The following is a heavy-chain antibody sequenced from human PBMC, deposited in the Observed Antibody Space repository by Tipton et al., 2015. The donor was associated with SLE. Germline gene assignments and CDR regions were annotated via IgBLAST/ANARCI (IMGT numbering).Heavy chain of an antibody. D-gene: IGHD2-2*01. CDR3: AGWRWYCSSASCLMGV. V-gene: IGHV3-33*01. CDR1: GFSFSSYG. CDR2: IWDDGSNK. J-gene: IGHJ6*04. Sequence: SLRLSCATSGFSFSSYGMNWVRQAPGKGLEWVAVIWDDGSNKYYADSVKGRFTISRDNSKNTLYLQMNSLRAEDTAGYYCAGWRWYCSSASCLMGVWGKGTTGPVSS.